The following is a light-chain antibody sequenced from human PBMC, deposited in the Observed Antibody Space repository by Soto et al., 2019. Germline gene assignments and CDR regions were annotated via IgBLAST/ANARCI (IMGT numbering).Light chain of an antibody. Sequence: EIVLTQSPGTLYLSPGERATLSCRASQSVSSTYLAWYQQKHGQAPSLLIYGASRRATGIPDRFSGSGSGTDFTLTISRLEPEDFAVYYCQQYERSPTTFGGGTKVEIK. CDR1: QSVSSTY. J-gene: IGKJ4*01. CDR2: GAS. V-gene: IGKV3-20*01. CDR3: QQYERSPTT.